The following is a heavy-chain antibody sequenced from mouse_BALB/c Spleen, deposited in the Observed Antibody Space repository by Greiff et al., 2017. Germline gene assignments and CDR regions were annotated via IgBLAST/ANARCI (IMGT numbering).Heavy chain of an antibody. D-gene: IGHD1-1*01. J-gene: IGHJ4*01. CDR1: GFDFSRYW. Sequence: EVQLQQSGGGLVQPGGSLKLSCAASGFDFSRYWMSWVRQAPGKGLEWIGEINPDSSTINYTPSLKDKFIISRDNAKNTLYLQMSKVRSEDTALYYCARLLRAMDYWGQGTSVTVSS. CDR2: INPDSSTI. V-gene: IGHV4-1*02. CDR3: ARLLRAMDY.